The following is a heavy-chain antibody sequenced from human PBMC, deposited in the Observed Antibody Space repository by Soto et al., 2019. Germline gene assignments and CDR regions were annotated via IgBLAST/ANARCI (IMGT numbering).Heavy chain of an antibody. J-gene: IGHJ4*02. V-gene: IGHV4-31*03. CDR2: IYYSGST. CDR1: GGSISSGGYY. Sequence: PSETLSLTCTVSGGSISSGGYYWGWIRQHPGKGLEWIGYIYYSGSTYYNPSLKSRVTISVDTSKNQFSLKLSSVTAADTAVYYCARNPPGPEGSYYFDYWGQGTLVTVSS. D-gene: IGHD1-26*01. CDR3: ARNPPGPEGSYYFDY.